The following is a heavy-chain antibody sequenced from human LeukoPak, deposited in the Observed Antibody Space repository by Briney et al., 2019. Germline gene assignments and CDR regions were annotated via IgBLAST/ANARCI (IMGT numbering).Heavy chain of an antibody. J-gene: IGHJ3*02. CDR1: GFTFSSYS. CDR3: ARDRFSGSYSDAFDI. CDR2: ISSSSSTI. V-gene: IGHV3-48*01. D-gene: IGHD1-26*01. Sequence: GGSLRLSCAASGFTFSSYSMNWVRQAPGKGLEWVSYISSSSSTIYYADSVKGRFTISRDNAKNSLYLQMNSLRAEDTAVYYCARDRFSGSYSDAFDIWGQGTMVTVSS.